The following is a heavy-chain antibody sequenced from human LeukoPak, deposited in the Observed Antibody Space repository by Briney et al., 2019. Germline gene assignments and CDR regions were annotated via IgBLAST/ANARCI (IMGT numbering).Heavy chain of an antibody. D-gene: IGHD3-22*01. CDR2: MNPNSGDT. J-gene: IGHJ4*02. V-gene: IGHV1-8*02. CDR3: ARGHYTGITMIVVQPWHY. Sequence: ASVKVSCKGSGYTFTSYDINWVRQGTGQGLEWMDWMNPNSGDTGYAQKFQGRVTMTRNTSISTTYMELSNLRSEDTAVYYCARGHYTGITMIVVQPWHYRGQGTLVTVSS. CDR1: GYTFTSYD.